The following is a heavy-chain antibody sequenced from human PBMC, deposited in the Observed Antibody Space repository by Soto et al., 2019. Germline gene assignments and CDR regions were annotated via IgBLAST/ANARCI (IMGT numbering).Heavy chain of an antibody. CDR2: ISGSGGST. V-gene: IGHV3-23*01. CDR3: AKDRVVTAFSYYFDY. Sequence: GGSLRLSCADSGFTFSSYAMSWVRQAPGRGLEWVSAISGSGGSTYYADSVKGRFTISRDNSKNTLYLQMNSLRAEDTAVYYCAKDRVVTAFSYYFDYWGQGTLVTVSS. D-gene: IGHD2-21*02. CDR1: GFTFSSYA. J-gene: IGHJ4*02.